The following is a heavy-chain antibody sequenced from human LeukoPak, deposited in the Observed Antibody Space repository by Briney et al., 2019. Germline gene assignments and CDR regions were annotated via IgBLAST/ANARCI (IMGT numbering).Heavy chain of an antibody. CDR3: AKGYMITFGGVIEY. D-gene: IGHD3-16*02. Sequence: GASVKVSCKVSGYTLTELSMHWVRQAPGKGLEWVSAISGSGGSTYYADSVKGRFTISRDNSKNTLYLQMNSLRAEDTAVYYCAKGYMITFGGVIEYWGQGTLVTASS. CDR2: ISGSGGST. J-gene: IGHJ4*02. V-gene: IGHV3-23*01. CDR1: GYTLTELS.